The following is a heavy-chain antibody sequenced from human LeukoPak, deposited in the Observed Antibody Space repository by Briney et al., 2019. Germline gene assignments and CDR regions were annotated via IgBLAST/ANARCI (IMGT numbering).Heavy chain of an antibody. V-gene: IGHV1-24*01. CDR3: ATAAAILTEEAFDI. J-gene: IGHJ3*02. CDR1: GYTLTELS. CDR2: FDPEDGET. Sequence: ASVKVSCKVSGYTLTELSMHWVRQAPGKGLEWMGGFDPEDGETIYAQKFQGRVTMTEDTSTDTAYMELSSLRSEDTAVYYCATAAAILTEEAFDIWGQGTMVTVSS. D-gene: IGHD2-2*02.